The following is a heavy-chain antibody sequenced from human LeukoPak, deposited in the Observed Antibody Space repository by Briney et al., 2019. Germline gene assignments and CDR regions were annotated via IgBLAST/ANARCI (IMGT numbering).Heavy chain of an antibody. CDR2: INWNGEST. CDR3: VRGQNYYYYYMAV. CDR1: GFTFGDYG. Sequence: GGSLRLSCAASGFTFGDYGMSWVRQVPGKGLEWVSGINWNGESTAYADSVKGRFTISRENAKNSLDLQMNSLRPEDTALYYCVRGQNYYYYYMAVWGKGTTVTVSS. J-gene: IGHJ6*03. V-gene: IGHV3-20*04.